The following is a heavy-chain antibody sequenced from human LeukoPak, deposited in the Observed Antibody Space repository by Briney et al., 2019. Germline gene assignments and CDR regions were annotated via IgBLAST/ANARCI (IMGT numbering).Heavy chain of an antibody. J-gene: IGHJ3*02. CDR1: GFTFSSYG. CDR3: ARFERDAFDI. CDR2: IWYDGSNK. V-gene: IGHV3-33*01. D-gene: IGHD6-25*01. Sequence: GRSLRLSCAASGFTFSSYGMHWVRQAPGKGLEWVAVIWYDGSNKYYADSVKGRFTISRDNSKNTLCLQMNSLRAEDTAVYYCARFERDAFDIWGQGTMVTVSS.